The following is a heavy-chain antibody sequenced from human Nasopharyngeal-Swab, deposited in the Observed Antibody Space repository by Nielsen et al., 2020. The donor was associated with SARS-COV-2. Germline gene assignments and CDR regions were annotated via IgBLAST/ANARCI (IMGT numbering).Heavy chain of an antibody. V-gene: IGHV3-11*01. D-gene: IGHD1-7*01. J-gene: IGHJ1*01. CDR2: ISSSGSTI. Sequence: GGSLRLSCAASGFTFSDYYMSWIRQAPGKGLEWVSYISSSGSTIYYADSVKGRFTISRDNAKNSLYLQMNSLRAEDTEVEEGASELELNAEYFQHWGQGTLVTVSS. CDR3: ASELELNAEYFQH. CDR1: GFTFSDYY.